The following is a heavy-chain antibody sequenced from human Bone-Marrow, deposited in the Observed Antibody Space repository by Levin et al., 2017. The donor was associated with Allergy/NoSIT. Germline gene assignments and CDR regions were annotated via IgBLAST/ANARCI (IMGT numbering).Heavy chain of an antibody. Sequence: ASVKVSCKASGGTFSSYAISWVRQAPGQGLEWMEGIIPIFGTANYAQKFQGRVTITADESTSTAYMELSSLRSEDTAVYYCARLPAAAIGDPWDYWGQGTLVTVSS. V-gene: IGHV1-69*13. D-gene: IGHD2-2*01. CDR3: ARLPAAAIGDPWDY. CDR1: GGTFSSYA. CDR2: IIPIFGTA. J-gene: IGHJ4*02.